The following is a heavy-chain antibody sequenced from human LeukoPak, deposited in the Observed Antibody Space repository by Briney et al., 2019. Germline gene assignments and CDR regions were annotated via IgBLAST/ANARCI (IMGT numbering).Heavy chain of an antibody. Sequence: SVRISCKASGYIFTSYEIHWVRQATGQGVEWRGWMNPDSGNTGYAQKFQGRVTMTGNTSISTAYMELTSLRSEDTAVYYCARTLWSGYSYNWFDPWGLGTLVTVSS. V-gene: IGHV1-8*01. CDR3: ARTLWSGYSYNWFDP. J-gene: IGHJ5*02. D-gene: IGHD3-3*01. CDR1: GYIFTSYE. CDR2: MNPDSGNT.